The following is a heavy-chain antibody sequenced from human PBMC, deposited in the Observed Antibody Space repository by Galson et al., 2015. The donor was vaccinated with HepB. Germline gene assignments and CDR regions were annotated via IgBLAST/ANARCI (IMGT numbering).Heavy chain of an antibody. D-gene: IGHD3-22*01. J-gene: IGHJ4*02. CDR2: ISGSGGST. CDR1: GFTFSSYA. V-gene: IGHV3-23*01. CDR3: AKLARVYYYDSSGYPFDY. Sequence: SLRLSCAASGFTFSSYAMSWVRQAPGKGLEWVSAISGSGGSTYYADSVKGRFTISRDNSKNTLYLQMNSLRAEDTAVYYCAKLARVYYYDSSGYPFDYWGQGTLVTVSS.